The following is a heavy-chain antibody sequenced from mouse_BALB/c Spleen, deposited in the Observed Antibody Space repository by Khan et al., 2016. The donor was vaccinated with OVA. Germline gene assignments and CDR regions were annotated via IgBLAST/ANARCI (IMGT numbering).Heavy chain of an antibody. V-gene: IGHV3-8*02. J-gene: IGHJ3*01. CDR3: ARLAYRYAFAY. D-gene: IGHD2-14*01. Sequence: VQLQQPGPSLVKPSQTLSLTCSVTGDSITSGYWSWIRKFPGNKLEYMGYMIYTGYTDYNPSLKSRIAITRHTSKNQYYLQLNSVTAEDTATYYGARLAYRYAFAYWGQGTLVTVSA. CDR2: MIYTGYT. CDR1: GDSITSGY.